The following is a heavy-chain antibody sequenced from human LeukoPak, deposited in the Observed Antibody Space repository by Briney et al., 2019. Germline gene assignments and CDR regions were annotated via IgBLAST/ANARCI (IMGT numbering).Heavy chain of an antibody. CDR2: ISYDGSNK. J-gene: IGHJ4*02. Sequence: PGGSLRLSCAASGFTFSSYAMHWVRQAPGKGQEWVAVISYDGSNKYYADSVKGRFTISRDNSKNTLYLQMNSLRAEDTAVYYCARDMGYSYGQSFDYWGQGTLVTVSS. CDR1: GFTFSSYA. V-gene: IGHV3-30-3*01. D-gene: IGHD5-18*01. CDR3: ARDMGYSYGQSFDY.